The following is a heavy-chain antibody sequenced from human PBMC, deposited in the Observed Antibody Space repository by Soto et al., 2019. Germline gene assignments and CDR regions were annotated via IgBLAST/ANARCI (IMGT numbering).Heavy chain of an antibody. Sequence: GGSLRLSCVASGFTFSSYAMHWVRQAPGKGLEWVAVISYDGSNKYYADSVKGRFTISRDNSKNTLYLQMNSLRAEDTAVYYCARDLSSGYSGYHFDYWGQGTLVTVSS. CDR3: ARDLSSGYSGYHFDY. V-gene: IGHV3-30*04. J-gene: IGHJ4*02. CDR1: GFTFSSYA. CDR2: ISYDGSNK. D-gene: IGHD5-12*01.